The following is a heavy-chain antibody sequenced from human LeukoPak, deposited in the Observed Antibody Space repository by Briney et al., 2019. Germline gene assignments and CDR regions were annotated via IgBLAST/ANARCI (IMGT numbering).Heavy chain of an antibody. Sequence: ASVKVSCKSSGYTFTSYGIRWVRQAPGRGLEWMGWISAYNGNTNYAQKLQGRVTMTTDTSTSTAYMELRSLRSDDTAVYYCARLEAAGGFGYYFDYWGQGTLVTVSS. CDR3: ARLEAAGGFGYYFDY. CDR2: ISAYNGNT. J-gene: IGHJ4*02. CDR1: GYTFTSYG. V-gene: IGHV1-18*01. D-gene: IGHD3-10*01.